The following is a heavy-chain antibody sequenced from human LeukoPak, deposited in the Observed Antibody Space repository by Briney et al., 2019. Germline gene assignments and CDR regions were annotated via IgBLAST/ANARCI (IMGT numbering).Heavy chain of an antibody. Sequence: ASVKVSCKASGYTFTSYAMNWVRQAPGQGLEWMGWINTNTGNPTYAQGFTGRSVFSLDTSVSTAYLQISSLKAEDTAVYYCAREGEQWDRSYFDYWGQGTLVTVSS. CDR1: GYTFTSYA. J-gene: IGHJ4*02. D-gene: IGHD6-19*01. CDR2: INTNTGNP. CDR3: AREGEQWDRSYFDY. V-gene: IGHV7-4-1*02.